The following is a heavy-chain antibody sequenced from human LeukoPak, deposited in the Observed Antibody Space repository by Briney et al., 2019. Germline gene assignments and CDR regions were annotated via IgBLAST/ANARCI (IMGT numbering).Heavy chain of an antibody. CDR2: IIPIFGTA. D-gene: IGHD2-2*01. CDR3: AREITPGACYFDY. Sequence: SVKVSCKASGGTFSSYAISWVRQAPGQGLEWMGGIIPIFGTANYAQKFQGRVTITADESTSTAYMELSSLRSEDTAVYYCAREITPGACYFDYWGQGTLVTVSS. CDR1: GGTFSSYA. V-gene: IGHV1-69*13. J-gene: IGHJ4*02.